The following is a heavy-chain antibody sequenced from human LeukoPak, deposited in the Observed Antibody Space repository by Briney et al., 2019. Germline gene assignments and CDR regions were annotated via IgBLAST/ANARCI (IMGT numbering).Heavy chain of an antibody. Sequence: SVKVSCKASGGTFSSYAISWVRQAPGEGLEWMGGIIPIFGTANYAQKFQGRVTITADESTSTAYMELSSLRSEDTAVYYCARAAMAGTSPPDYWGQGTLVTVSS. CDR3: ARAAMAGTSPPDY. V-gene: IGHV1-69*13. CDR1: GGTFSSYA. D-gene: IGHD6-19*01. CDR2: IIPIFGTA. J-gene: IGHJ4*02.